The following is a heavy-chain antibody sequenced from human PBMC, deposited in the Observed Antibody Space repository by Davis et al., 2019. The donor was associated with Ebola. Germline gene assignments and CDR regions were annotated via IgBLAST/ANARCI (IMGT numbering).Heavy chain of an antibody. CDR2: IYYSGST. CDR1: GGSISSSSYY. V-gene: IGHV4-39*01. J-gene: IGHJ5*02. CDR3: ARGPLRSWFDP. Sequence: PSETLSLTCTVSGGSISSSSYYWGWIRQPPGKGLEWIGSIYYSGSTYYNPSLKSRVTISVDTSKNQFSLKLSSVTAADTAVYYCARGPLRSWFDPWGQGTLVTVSS.